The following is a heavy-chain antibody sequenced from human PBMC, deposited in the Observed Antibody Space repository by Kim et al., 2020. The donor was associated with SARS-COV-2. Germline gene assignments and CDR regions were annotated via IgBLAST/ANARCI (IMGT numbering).Heavy chain of an antibody. J-gene: IGHJ6*02. Sequence: GGSLRLSCAASGFTFSSYAMSWVRQAPGKGLEWVSAISGSGGSTYYADSVKGRFTISRDNSKNTLYLQMNSLRAEDTAVYYCAKPYSSSWYYYYYGMDVWGQGTTVTVSS. CDR1: GFTFSSYA. CDR3: AKPYSSSWYYYYYGMDV. D-gene: IGHD6-13*01. V-gene: IGHV3-23*01. CDR2: ISGSGGST.